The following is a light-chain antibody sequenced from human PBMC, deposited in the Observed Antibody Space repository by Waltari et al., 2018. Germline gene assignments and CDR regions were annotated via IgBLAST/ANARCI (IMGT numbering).Light chain of an antibody. V-gene: IGKV1-39*01. J-gene: IGKJ2*01. CDR3: QQSYSTPMYT. CDR2: AAS. Sequence: DIQMTQSPSSLSASVGDKVTITCRASQSISTSLNWYQQKSGKAPKLLLLAASSLQTGVPLRFSGSGSGTDFTLTISSLQLEDFATYYCQQSYSTPMYTFGQGTKLEVK. CDR1: QSISTS.